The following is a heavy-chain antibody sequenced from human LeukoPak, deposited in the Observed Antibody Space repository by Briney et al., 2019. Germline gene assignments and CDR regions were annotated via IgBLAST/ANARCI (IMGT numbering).Heavy chain of an antibody. V-gene: IGHV3-21*01. CDR2: ISSSSSYI. D-gene: IGHD6-19*01. J-gene: IGHJ4*02. CDR1: GFTFSNFG. Sequence: PGGSLRLSCAASGFTFSNFGINWVRQAPGKGLEWVSSISSSSSYISYADSVKGRFTISRDNAKNSLDLQMNSLRAEDTAVYYCAIDRHSSGWYTFDYWGQGTLVTVSS. CDR3: AIDRHSSGWYTFDY.